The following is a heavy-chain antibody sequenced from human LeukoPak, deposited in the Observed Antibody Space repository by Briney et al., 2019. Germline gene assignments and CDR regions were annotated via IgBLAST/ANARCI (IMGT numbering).Heavy chain of an antibody. Sequence: SETLSLTCTVSGGSIGSYYWSWIRQPAGKGLEWIGRIYTSGSTNYNPSLKSRVTMSVDTSKNQFSLKLSSVTAADTAVYYCARLIAAAGKNWFDPWGQGTLVTVSS. CDR1: GGSIGSYY. CDR3: ARLIAAAGKNWFDP. V-gene: IGHV4-4*07. CDR2: IYTSGST. D-gene: IGHD6-13*01. J-gene: IGHJ5*02.